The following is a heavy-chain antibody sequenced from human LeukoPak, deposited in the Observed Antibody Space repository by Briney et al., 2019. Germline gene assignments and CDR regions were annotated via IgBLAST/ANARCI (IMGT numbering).Heavy chain of an antibody. D-gene: IGHD6-13*01. CDR2: ITSSSSYI. CDR1: EFTFNDYT. CDR3: ARVTWLSAAGTEGNFDY. V-gene: IGHV3-21*01. Sequence: GGSLRLSCAASEFTFNDYTMNWVRQAPGKGLEWVSSITSSSSYIYYADSVKGRFTISRHNAKNSLYLQMDSLRAEDTAVYYCARVTWLSAAGTEGNFDYWGQGTLVTVSS. J-gene: IGHJ4*02.